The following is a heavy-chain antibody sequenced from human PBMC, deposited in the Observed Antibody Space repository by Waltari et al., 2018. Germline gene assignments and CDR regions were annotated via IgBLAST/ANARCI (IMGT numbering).Heavy chain of an antibody. CDR2: ISHYGTT. CDR1: GASISRSDW. Sequence: QVQLQESGPGLVKPSGTLSLTCAVSGASISRSDWWNWVRQSPGKGLEWIGEISHYGTTKYNPSLKSRVTISLDTSKNHFSLNLSSVTAADTAVYYCARVLLGCSYTSCYLDNWGPGTLVTVSP. CDR3: ARVLLGCSYTSCYLDN. J-gene: IGHJ4*02. D-gene: IGHD2-2*01. V-gene: IGHV4-4*02.